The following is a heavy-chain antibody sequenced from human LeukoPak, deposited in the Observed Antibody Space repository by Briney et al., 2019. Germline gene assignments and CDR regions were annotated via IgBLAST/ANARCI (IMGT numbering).Heavy chain of an antibody. J-gene: IGHJ4*02. V-gene: IGHV5-51*01. CDR3: ARSVGATPLDY. CDR1: GYRFTSYW. Sequence: GEALKISFQGSGYRFTSYWIAWVRQMPRKGVEWMGIIYPSDSETTYSPSFQGRVTISADKSISTAYLQWSSLTASDTAMYYCARSVGATPLDYWGQGTPVTVSS. D-gene: IGHD1-26*01. CDR2: IYPSDSET.